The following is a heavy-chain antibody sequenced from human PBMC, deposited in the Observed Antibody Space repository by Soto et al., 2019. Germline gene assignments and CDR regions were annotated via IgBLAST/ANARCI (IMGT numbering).Heavy chain of an antibody. Sequence: PSETLSLTCTVSGGSVSSGSYYWSWIRQPPGKGLEWIGYIYYSGSTYYNPSLKSRVTISVDTSKNQFSLKLSSVTAADTAVYYCARSSSGDDAFDIWGQGTMVTVSS. D-gene: IGHD3-10*01. J-gene: IGHJ3*02. CDR2: IYYSGST. CDR3: ARSSSGDDAFDI. CDR1: GGSVSSGSYY. V-gene: IGHV4-30-4*08.